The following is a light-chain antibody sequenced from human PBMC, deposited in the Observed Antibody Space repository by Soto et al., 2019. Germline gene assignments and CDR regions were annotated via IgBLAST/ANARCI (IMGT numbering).Light chain of an antibody. J-gene: IGLJ2*01. V-gene: IGLV3-21*02. CDR1: NIGSKS. Sequence: SYELTQPPSVSVAPGQTARITCGGNNIGSKSVHWYQQKPGQAPVLVVYDDSDRPSGIPERFSGSNSGNTATLTISRVEAGDEADYYRQVWDSSSVVFGGGTKLTV. CDR2: DDS. CDR3: QVWDSSSVV.